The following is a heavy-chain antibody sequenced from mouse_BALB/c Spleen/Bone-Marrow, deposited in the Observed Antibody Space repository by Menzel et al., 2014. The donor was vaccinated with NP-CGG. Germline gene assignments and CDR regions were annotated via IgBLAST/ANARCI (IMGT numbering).Heavy chain of an antibody. CDR3: SKDGGYDYSYYFDY. J-gene: IGHJ2*01. D-gene: IGHD2-4*01. CDR2: ISSGGHDT. V-gene: IGHV5-6-4*01. CDR1: GFTFSAYS. Sequence: EVQVVESGGGLVKPGGSLKLSCAASGFTFSAYSMSWVRQTPEKRLEWVATISSGGHDTFYPDSVKGRFTISRDNAKSTLYLQMSSLKSEDTAMYYCSKDGGYDYSYYFDYWGQGTTLTVSS.